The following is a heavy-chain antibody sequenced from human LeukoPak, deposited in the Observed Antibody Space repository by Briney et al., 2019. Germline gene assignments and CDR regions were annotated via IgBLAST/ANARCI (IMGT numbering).Heavy chain of an antibody. Sequence: SETLSLTCTFSGGSISTYYWSWIRQPPGKGLEWIGYIYYSGSTDYNPSLKSRVTISVDTSKNQFSLRLNSVTAADTAVYYCARLLRGDPYYMDVWGKGTTVTVSS. J-gene: IGHJ6*03. CDR1: GGSISTYY. D-gene: IGHD3-10*01. CDR3: ARLLRGDPYYMDV. CDR2: IYYSGST. V-gene: IGHV4-59*01.